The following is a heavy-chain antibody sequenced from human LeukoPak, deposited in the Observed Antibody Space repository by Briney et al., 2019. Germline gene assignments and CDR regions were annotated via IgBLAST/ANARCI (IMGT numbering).Heavy chain of an antibody. J-gene: IGHJ4*02. Sequence: GGSLRLSCAASGFTFSSYSMNWVRQAPGKGLEWVSSISSSSSYIYYADSVKGRFTISRDNAKNSLYLQMNSLKTEDTAVYYCARAPNSGTLGEDYWGQGTLVTVSS. CDR3: ARAPNSGTLGEDY. V-gene: IGHV3-21*04. CDR2: ISSSSSYI. CDR1: GFTFSSYS. D-gene: IGHD1-26*01.